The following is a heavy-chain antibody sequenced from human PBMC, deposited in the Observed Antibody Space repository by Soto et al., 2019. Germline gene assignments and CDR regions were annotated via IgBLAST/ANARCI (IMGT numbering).Heavy chain of an antibody. CDR1: GYIFTDYA. D-gene: IGHD1-26*01. CDR3: VRVGLVGSNSLTNAWFDP. Sequence: ASVKVSCKASGYIFTDYAMNWVRQAPGQGLEWMGWINTNTGNPTYAQVFTGRFVFSLDTSVSTAYLQWSSLKASDTAIYYCVRVGLVGSNSLTNAWFDPWGQGTLVTVSS. V-gene: IGHV7-4-1*02. CDR2: INTNTGNP. J-gene: IGHJ5*02.